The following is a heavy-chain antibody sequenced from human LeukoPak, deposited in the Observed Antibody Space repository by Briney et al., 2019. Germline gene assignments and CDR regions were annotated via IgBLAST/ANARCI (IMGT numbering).Heavy chain of an antibody. CDR3: IKDMGFDVLKDAFDV. Sequence: PGRSLRPSCAGAGFSLDDYAMHWVRQPPGKGLEWVSSISWDSGNMAYADSVKGRFTISRDNAKNSLFLQMNGLRAEDTALYYCIKDMGFDVLKDAFDVWGQGTMVTVSS. CDR1: GFSLDDYA. CDR2: ISWDSGNM. D-gene: IGHD1-26*01. J-gene: IGHJ3*01. V-gene: IGHV3-9*01.